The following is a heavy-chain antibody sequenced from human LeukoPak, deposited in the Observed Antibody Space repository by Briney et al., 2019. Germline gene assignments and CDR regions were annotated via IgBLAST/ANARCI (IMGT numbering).Heavy chain of an antibody. V-gene: IGHV4-34*01. CDR3: ARAFWSGYHVFDY. J-gene: IGHJ4*02. CDR2: INQSGSA. CDR1: GESFSTYY. D-gene: IGHD3-3*01. Sequence: PSETLSLTCAVYGESFSTYYWSWIRQPPGKGLEWIGEINQSGSADYNPSLKSRVTISVDTSKNQFSLKLSSVTAADTAVYYCARAFWSGYHVFDYWGQGTLVTVSS.